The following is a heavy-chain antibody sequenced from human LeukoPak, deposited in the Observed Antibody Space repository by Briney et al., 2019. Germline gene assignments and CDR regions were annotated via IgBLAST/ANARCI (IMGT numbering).Heavy chain of an antibody. V-gene: IGHV3-23*01. CDR1: GFTFSSYA. CDR2: ISGTGNRT. CDR3: AQALRFYYYMDV. D-gene: IGHD4-17*01. Sequence: PGGSLRLSCAASGFTFSSYAMGWVRQAPGKGLEWVSAISGTGNRTYYADSVKCRFTISRDNSKNTLYLQMNSLRAEDTAVYYCAQALRFYYYMDVWGKGTTVTISS. J-gene: IGHJ6*03.